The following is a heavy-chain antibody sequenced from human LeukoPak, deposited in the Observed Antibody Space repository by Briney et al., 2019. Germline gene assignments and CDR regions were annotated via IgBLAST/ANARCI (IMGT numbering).Heavy chain of an antibody. CDR1: GGSFSGYY. Sequence: SETLSLTFAVYGGSFSGYYWSWIRQPPGKGLEWIGEINHSGSTNYNPSLKSRVTISVDTSKNQFSLKLSSVTAADKVVYYCAKALNYDFWSDMDGFLFDIWGQGTIVTVSS. CDR3: AKALNYDFWSDMDGFLFDI. CDR2: INHSGST. J-gene: IGHJ3*02. D-gene: IGHD3-3*01. V-gene: IGHV4-34*01.